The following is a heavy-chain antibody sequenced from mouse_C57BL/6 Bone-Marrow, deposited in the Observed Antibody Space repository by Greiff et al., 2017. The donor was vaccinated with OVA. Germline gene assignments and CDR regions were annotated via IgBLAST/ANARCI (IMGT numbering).Heavy chain of an antibody. J-gene: IGHJ2*01. V-gene: IGHV1-63*01. D-gene: IGHD1-1*01. CDR1: GYTFTNYW. CDR3: ARWYYYGVAYDRGPFDY. CDR2: IYPGGGYT. Sequence: QVQLQQSGAALVRPGTSVKMSCKASGYTFTNYWIGWAKQRPGHGLEWLGDIYPGGGYTNYNEKFKGKATLTADKSSSTAYMQFSSLTSEDSAIYYCARWYYYGVAYDRGPFDYWGQGTTLTVSS.